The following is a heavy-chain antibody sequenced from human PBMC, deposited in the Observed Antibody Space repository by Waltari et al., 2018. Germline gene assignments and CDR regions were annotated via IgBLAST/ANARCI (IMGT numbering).Heavy chain of an antibody. CDR3: ARGDFWSGYFTDAFDI. V-gene: IGHV3-7*01. D-gene: IGHD3-3*01. CDR1: GFTFSTYW. Sequence: EVQLVESGGGLVQPGGSLRLSCAASGFTFSTYWMSWVRQAPGKGLEWVANVKPEGSEQFYVDSVKGRFTISRDNAKNSLYLQMNSLRAEDTAVYYCARGDFWSGYFTDAFDIWGQGTMVTVSS. CDR2: VKPEGSEQ. J-gene: IGHJ3*02.